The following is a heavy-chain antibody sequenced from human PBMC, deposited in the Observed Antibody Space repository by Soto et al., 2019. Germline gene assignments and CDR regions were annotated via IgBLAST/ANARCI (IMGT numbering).Heavy chain of an antibody. D-gene: IGHD5-12*01. CDR3: ARDESATDAFDI. CDR2: IYYSGST. Sequence: LSLTCTVSGGSISSGGYYWSWIRQNPGKGLEWIGYIYYSGSTNYNPSLKSRVTISVDTSKNQFSLKLSSVTAADTAVYYCARDESATDAFDIWGQGTMVTVSS. J-gene: IGHJ3*02. CDR1: GGSISSGGYY. V-gene: IGHV4-31*03.